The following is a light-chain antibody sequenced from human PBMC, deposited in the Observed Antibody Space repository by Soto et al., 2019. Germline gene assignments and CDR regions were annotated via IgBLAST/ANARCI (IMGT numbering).Light chain of an antibody. V-gene: IGLV2-23*01. CDR3: SSYAGSHML. CDR1: SSDVGSNNL. J-gene: IGLJ2*01. Sequence: QPVLTQPASVSGSPGQSITISCTGTSSDVGSNNLVSWYQQLLGKAPKLMIYEGNARPSGISNRFSGSKSGNTASLTISGLQAEDEADYYCSSYAGSHMLFGGGTQLTVL. CDR2: EGN.